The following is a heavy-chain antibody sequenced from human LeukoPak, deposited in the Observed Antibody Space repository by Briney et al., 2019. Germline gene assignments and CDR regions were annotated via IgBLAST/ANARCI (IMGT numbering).Heavy chain of an antibody. CDR2: ISHDGSNT. Sequence: PGGSLRLSCAASGFTLSNYHMHWFRQAPGKGLEWVAVISHDGSNTFYVDSVQGRFIISRDKSKNTPNLQMNSLRAEDSAVYYCARIHGPTRAHYFFDYWGQGTLVTVSS. D-gene: IGHD2-2*01. J-gene: IGHJ4*02. CDR3: ARIHGPTRAHYFFDY. V-gene: IGHV3-33*01. CDR1: GFTLSNYH.